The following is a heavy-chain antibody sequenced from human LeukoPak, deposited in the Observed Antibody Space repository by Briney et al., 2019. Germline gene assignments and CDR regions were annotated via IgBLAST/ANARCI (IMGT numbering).Heavy chain of an antibody. Sequence: PSETLSLTCAVYGGSFSGYCWSWIRQPPGKGLEWIGEINHSGSTNYNPSLKSRVTISVDTSKNQFSLKLSSVTAADTAVYYCATASIAARNWFDPWGQGTLVTVSS. CDR1: GGSFSGYC. J-gene: IGHJ5*02. V-gene: IGHV4-34*01. D-gene: IGHD6-6*01. CDR2: INHSGST. CDR3: ATASIAARNWFDP.